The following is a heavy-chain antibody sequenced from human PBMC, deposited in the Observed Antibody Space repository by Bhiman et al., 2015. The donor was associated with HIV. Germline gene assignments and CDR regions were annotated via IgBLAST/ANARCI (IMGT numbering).Heavy chain of an antibody. Sequence: ELQLVESGGGLVKPGGSLRLSCEASGFTFSSYSMNWVRQAPGKGLEWVSSISSSTSYIYYADSVKGRFTISRDNAKNSLYLQMNSLRAEDTAVYYCAREFSYYDSPDRGGFDYWGQGTLVTVSS. CDR3: AREFSYYDSPDRGGFDY. D-gene: IGHD3-22*01. J-gene: IGHJ4*02. CDR2: ISSSTSYI. V-gene: IGHV3-21*02. CDR1: GFTFSSYS.